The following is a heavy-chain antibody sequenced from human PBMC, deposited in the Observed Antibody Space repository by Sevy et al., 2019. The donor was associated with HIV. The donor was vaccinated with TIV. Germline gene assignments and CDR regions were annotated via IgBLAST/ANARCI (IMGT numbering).Heavy chain of an antibody. D-gene: IGHD3-22*01. CDR1: GFSFSTSW. CDR3: AQGNSGSFDY. V-gene: IGHV3-7*01. Sequence: GGSLRLSCAASGFSFSTSWMHWVRQAPGKGLEWADNIKQDESGKYYVASVKRRFTISRDNAKNSVYLEMNSLRPEDTAIYYCAQGNSGSFDYWGQGTLVTVSS. CDR2: IKQDESGK. J-gene: IGHJ4*02.